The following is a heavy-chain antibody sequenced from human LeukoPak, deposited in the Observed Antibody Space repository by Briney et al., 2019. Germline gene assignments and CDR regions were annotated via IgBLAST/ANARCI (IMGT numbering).Heavy chain of an antibody. Sequence: GGSLRLSCAASGVTFSSYDMNWVRQAPGKGLEWVSYFSSSGTAIYYADSVKGRFTMSRDSAKNSLYLQMNSLRDEDTAVYYCARSVVRGVIALDYWGQGTLVTVSS. CDR1: GVTFSSYD. CDR2: FSSSGTAI. J-gene: IGHJ4*02. V-gene: IGHV3-48*03. CDR3: ARSVVRGVIALDY. D-gene: IGHD3-10*01.